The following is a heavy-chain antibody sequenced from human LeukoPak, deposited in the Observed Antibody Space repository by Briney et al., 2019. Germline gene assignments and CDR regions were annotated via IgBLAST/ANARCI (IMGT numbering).Heavy chain of an antibody. CDR2: IYSGST. CDR1: GFTVSSNS. D-gene: IGHD2-2*01. J-gene: IGHJ4*02. Sequence: GGSLRLSCTVSGFTVSSNSMSWVRQAPGKGLEWVSFIYSGSTHYLDSVQGRFTISRDNSKNTLYLQMNSLRAEDTAVYYCARGEALGYCSSTSCSVPYYFDYWGQGTLVTVSS. V-gene: IGHV3-53*01. CDR3: ARGEALGYCSSTSCSVPYYFDY.